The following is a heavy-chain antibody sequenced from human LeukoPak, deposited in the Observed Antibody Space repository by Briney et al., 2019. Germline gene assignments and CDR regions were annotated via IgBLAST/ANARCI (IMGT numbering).Heavy chain of an antibody. V-gene: IGHV3-53*01. Sequence: GGSLRLSCAASGLTVSSNYMSWVRQAPGKGLEWVSVIYSGGSTYYADSVKGRFTISRDNSKNTLYLQMNSLRAEDTAVYYCARDLMKTLGAFDIWGQGTMVTVSS. J-gene: IGHJ3*02. CDR2: IYSGGST. CDR3: ARDLMKTLGAFDI. D-gene: IGHD3-16*01. CDR1: GLTVSSNY.